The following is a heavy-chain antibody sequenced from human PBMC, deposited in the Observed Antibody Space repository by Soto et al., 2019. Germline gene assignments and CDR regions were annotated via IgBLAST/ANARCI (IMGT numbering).Heavy chain of an antibody. CDR3: AAPGYNSRRALDY. V-gene: IGHV4-39*01. J-gene: IGHJ4*02. CDR2: IYYSGST. Sequence: QLQLQESGPGLVKPSETLSLTCAVSGGSISTSSYYWGGIRQPPGKGLEWIGSIYYSGSTYYTSSLKSRVSISVDTSKNQLYLKLSSVTAADTAVYYCAAPGYNSRRALDYWGQGTLVTVSS. CDR1: GGSISTSSYY. D-gene: IGHD6-19*01.